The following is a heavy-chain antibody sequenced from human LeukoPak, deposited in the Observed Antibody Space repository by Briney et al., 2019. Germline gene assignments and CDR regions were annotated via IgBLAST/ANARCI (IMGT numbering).Heavy chain of an antibody. J-gene: IGHJ4*02. Sequence: PGRSLRLSCAASGFTFSSYGMHWVRQAPGKGLEWLAVIWYDGSNKYYADSVKGRFTISRDNSKNTLYLQMNSLRAEDTAVYYCARDHSSGWYSDYFDYWGQGTLVTVSS. CDR2: IWYDGSNK. CDR1: GFTFSSYG. CDR3: ARDHSSGWYSDYFDY. D-gene: IGHD6-19*01. V-gene: IGHV3-33*01.